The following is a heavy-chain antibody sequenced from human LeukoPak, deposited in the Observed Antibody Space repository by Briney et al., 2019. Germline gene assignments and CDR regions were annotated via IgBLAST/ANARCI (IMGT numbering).Heavy chain of an antibody. J-gene: IGHJ4*02. V-gene: IGHV3-74*01. CDR3: VRDGDDFNFDY. CDR2: VKGDGSFT. Sequence: GGSLRLSCAASGFAFSSYSMNWVRQAPGKGLVWVSRVKGDGSFTNYADSVYGRFTISRDNAKNTLYLHMHSLRVEDTAVYYCVRDGDDFNFDYWGQGSLVTVSS. D-gene: IGHD5-24*01. CDR1: GFAFSSYS.